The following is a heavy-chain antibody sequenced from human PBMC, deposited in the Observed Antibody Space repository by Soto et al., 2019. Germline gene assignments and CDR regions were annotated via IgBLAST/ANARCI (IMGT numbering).Heavy chain of an antibody. D-gene: IGHD4-17*01. V-gene: IGHV1-18*01. CDR3: ARDRADLRSLDY. CDR2: ISAYNGNT. CDR1: GYTFTNFG. Sequence: ASVKVSFKASGYTFTNFGISWVRQAPGQGLEWMGWISAYNGNTNYAQNFQGRVTMTTDTSTSTAYMELRSLRSDDTAVYYCARDRADLRSLDYWGQGTLVTVSS. J-gene: IGHJ4*02.